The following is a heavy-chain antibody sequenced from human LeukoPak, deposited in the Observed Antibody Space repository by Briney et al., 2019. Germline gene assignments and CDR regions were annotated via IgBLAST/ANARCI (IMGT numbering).Heavy chain of an antibody. V-gene: IGHV3-23*01. CDR1: GFTFSSYA. Sequence: PGGSLRLSCAASGFTFSSYAMSWVRQAPGKGLEWVSAISGSGGSTYYADSVKGRFTISRDNSKNTLYLQMNSLRTEDTALYYCAKDIGLYSSSALWGMDVWGQGTTVTVSS. CDR3: AKDIGLYSSSALWGMDV. J-gene: IGHJ6*02. CDR2: ISGSGGST. D-gene: IGHD6-13*01.